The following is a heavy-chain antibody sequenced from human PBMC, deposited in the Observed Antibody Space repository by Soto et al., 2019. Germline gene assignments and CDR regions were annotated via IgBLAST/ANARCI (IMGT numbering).Heavy chain of an antibody. D-gene: IGHD3-22*01. J-gene: IGHJ5*02. CDR3: ASDSSAGWFDP. CDR1: GFTFSSYG. V-gene: IGHV3-33*01. Sequence: QVQLVESGGGVVQPGRSLRLSCAASGFTFSSYGMHWVRQAPGKGLEWVAVIWYDGSNKYYADSVKGRFTISRDNSKNPLYLQMNGLRAEDTAVYYCASDSSAGWFDPWGQGTLVTVSS. CDR2: IWYDGSNK.